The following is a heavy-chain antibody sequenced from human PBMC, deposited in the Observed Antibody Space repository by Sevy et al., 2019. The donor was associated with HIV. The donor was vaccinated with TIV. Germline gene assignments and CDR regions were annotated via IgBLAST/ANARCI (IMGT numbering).Heavy chain of an antibody. V-gene: IGHV3-23*01. CDR2: ISGSGGST. CDR1: GFTFSSYA. Sequence: GGSLRLSCAASGFTFSSYAMSWVRQAPGKGLEWVSAISGSGGSTYYADSVKGRFTISRDNSKNRLYLQMNSLRAEDTAVYYCAKAPPIVVPAAIPEKYNWFDPWGQGTLVTVSS. D-gene: IGHD2-2*02. CDR3: AKAPPIVVPAAIPEKYNWFDP. J-gene: IGHJ5*02.